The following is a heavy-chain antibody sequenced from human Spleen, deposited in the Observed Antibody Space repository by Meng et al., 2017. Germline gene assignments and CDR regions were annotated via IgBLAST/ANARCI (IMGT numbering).Heavy chain of an antibody. CDR2: IYQSGST. CDR3: ARNGAYCLDS. CDR1: GASTSRANW. Sequence: VKLQGSGPGMVKPSGTPSLTGAGSGASTSRANWWSWVRQPPGKGLQWIGEIYQSGSTSSYNPSLRSRVTMSLDTSRNQISLMLTSVTAADTAVYYCARNGAYCLDSWGQGTLVTVSS. V-gene: IGHV4-4*02. D-gene: IGHD2-21*01. J-gene: IGHJ4*02.